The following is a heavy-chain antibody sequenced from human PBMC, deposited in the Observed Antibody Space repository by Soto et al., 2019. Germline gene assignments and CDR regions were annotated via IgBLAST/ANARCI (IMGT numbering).Heavy chain of an antibody. J-gene: IGHJ6*02. CDR3: AKDISSYYGVDV. V-gene: IGHV3-43*01. D-gene: IGHD1-1*01. Sequence: EVQLVESGGVVVQPRGSLRLSCSASGFTFDDYTMHWGRQAPGKGLEWVSLISWDGNDTYYADSVKGRFTISRDNSKNSLYLQMNSLRTEDTALYYCAKDISSYYGVDVWSQGTTVTVSS. CDR1: GFTFDDYT. CDR2: ISWDGNDT.